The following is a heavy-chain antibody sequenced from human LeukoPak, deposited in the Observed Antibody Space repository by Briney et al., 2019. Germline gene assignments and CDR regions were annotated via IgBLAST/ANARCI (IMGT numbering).Heavy chain of an antibody. Sequence: SETLSLTCTVSGGSISSYYWSWIRQPPGKGLEWIGYIYYSGSTNYNPSLKSRVTISVDTSKNQFSLKLSSVTAADTAVYYCARVEYDFWSGINYYYMDVWGKGTTVTVSS. V-gene: IGHV4-59*01. J-gene: IGHJ6*03. D-gene: IGHD3-3*01. CDR2: IYYSGST. CDR1: GGSISSYY. CDR3: ARVEYDFWSGINYYYMDV.